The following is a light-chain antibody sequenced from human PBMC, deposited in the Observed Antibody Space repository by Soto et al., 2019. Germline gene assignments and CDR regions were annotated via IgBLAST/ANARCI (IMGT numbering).Light chain of an antibody. J-gene: IGKJ4*01. V-gene: IGKV1-12*01. CDR3: QQINSCPLT. CDR1: QGISRW. Sequence: DIQLTQSPSSVSASVGDRVTITCRATQGISRWLAWYQQKPGKAPNLLIYGASSLQSGVPSRFSGSVSGTDFILTISSLQPEDFATYYCQQINSCPLTFGGGTKVEIK. CDR2: GAS.